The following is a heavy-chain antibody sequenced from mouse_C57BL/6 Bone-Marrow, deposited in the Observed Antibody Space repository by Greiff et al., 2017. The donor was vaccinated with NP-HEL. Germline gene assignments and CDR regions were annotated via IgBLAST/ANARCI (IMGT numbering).Heavy chain of an antibody. V-gene: IGHV5-9-1*02. Sequence: EVKLMESGEGLVKPGGSLKLSCAASGFTFSSYAMSWVRQTPEKRLEWVAYISSGGDYIYYADTVKGRFTISRDNARNTLYLQMSSLKSEDTAMYYCTRDPLIYCGSSYWYFDVWGTGTTVTVSS. D-gene: IGHD1-1*01. CDR1: GFTFSSYA. J-gene: IGHJ1*03. CDR3: TRDPLIYCGSSYWYFDV. CDR2: ISSGGDYI.